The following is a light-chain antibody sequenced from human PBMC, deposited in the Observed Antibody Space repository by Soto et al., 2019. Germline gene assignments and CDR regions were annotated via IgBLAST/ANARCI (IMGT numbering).Light chain of an antibody. Sequence: EIVLTQSPGILSLSPGERATLSCRASQSISSTYLAGYQQKPGQAPRLLIYGASSMATGIPDRFSGSGSGTEFTLTISRLEPEDFAVFYCQQYGSSPRTFGQGTKVEIK. J-gene: IGKJ1*01. V-gene: IGKV3-20*01. CDR2: GAS. CDR1: QSISSTY. CDR3: QQYGSSPRT.